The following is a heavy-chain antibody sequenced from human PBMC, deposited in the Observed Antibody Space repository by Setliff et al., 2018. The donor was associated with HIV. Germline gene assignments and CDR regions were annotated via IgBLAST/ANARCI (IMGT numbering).Heavy chain of an antibody. V-gene: IGHV5-51*01. D-gene: IGHD3-10*01. Sequence: PGESLKISCKASGDKSMTYWIGWVRQMPGKGLEWMGIIFPGDPDTKYSPSFEGQVTISADKSINTAYLQWTSLRASDTAMYYCAKHMVRGAITGEAFDVWGQGTMVTVS. CDR3: AKHMVRGAITGEAFDV. CDR2: IFPGDPDT. J-gene: IGHJ3*01. CDR1: GDKSMTYW.